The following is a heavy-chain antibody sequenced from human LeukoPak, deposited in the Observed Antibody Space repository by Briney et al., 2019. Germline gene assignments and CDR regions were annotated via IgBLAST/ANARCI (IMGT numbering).Heavy chain of an antibody. CDR3: ARGRRLGPSYYYYGMDV. J-gene: IGHJ6*02. CDR2: INHSGST. D-gene: IGHD4-11*01. Sequence: SETLSLTCAVYGGSFSGYYWSWIRQPPGKGLEWIGEINHSGSTNYNPSLKSRVTISVDTSKNQFSLKLSSVTAADTAVYYCARGRRLGPSYYYYGMDVWGQGTTVTVSS. CDR1: GGSFSGYY. V-gene: IGHV4-34*01.